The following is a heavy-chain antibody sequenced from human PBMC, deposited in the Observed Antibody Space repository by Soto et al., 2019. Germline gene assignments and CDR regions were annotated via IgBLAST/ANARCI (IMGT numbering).Heavy chain of an antibody. J-gene: IGHJ4*02. CDR3: VSWVSPHFDY. CDR1: GLTFRNHA. Sequence: VQLLESGGGLVQPGGSLRLSCAVSGLTFRNHAMSWVRQAPGKGLEWVSTIAPIGYSTHYAGSVEGRLTISRDDSKSTLDLQMNSLRADDTAVYYCVSWVSPHFDYWGQGTLVSVSS. D-gene: IGHD2-8*01. CDR2: IAPIGYST. V-gene: IGHV3-23*01.